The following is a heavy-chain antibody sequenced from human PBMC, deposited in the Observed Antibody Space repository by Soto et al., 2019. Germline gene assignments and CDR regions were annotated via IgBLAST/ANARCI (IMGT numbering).Heavy chain of an antibody. V-gene: IGHV4-34*01. CDR1: GGSFSGYY. CDR3: ARGDIVVVPAAISPNYFDY. J-gene: IGHJ4*02. Sequence: SETLSLTCAVYGGSFSGYYWSWIRQPPGKGLEWIGEINHSGSTNYNPSLKSRVTISVDTSKNQFSLKLSSVTAADTGVYYCARGDIVVVPAAISPNYFDYWRQGTLVTVSS. D-gene: IGHD2-2*02. CDR2: INHSGST.